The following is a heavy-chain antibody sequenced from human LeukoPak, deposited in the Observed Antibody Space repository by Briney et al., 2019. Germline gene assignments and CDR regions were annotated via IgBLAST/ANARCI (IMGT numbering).Heavy chain of an antibody. V-gene: IGHV3-21*01. CDR3: ARDGYGDYSSDY. J-gene: IGHJ4*02. CDR2: ISSSSSYI. Sequence: KSGGSLRLSCAASGFTFSSYSMNWVRQAPGKGLEWVSSISSSSSYIYYADSVMGRFTISRDNAKNSLYLQMNSLRAEDTAVYYCARDGYGDYSSDYWGQGTLVTVSS. D-gene: IGHD4-17*01. CDR1: GFTFSSYS.